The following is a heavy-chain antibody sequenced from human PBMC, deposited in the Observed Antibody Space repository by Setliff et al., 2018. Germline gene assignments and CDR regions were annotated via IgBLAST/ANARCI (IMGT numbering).Heavy chain of an antibody. V-gene: IGHV4-39*01. Sequence: SETLSLTCIVSGASITSDGYYWGWIRQPPGKGLEWIGRIHYLGTTYSNASLASRLTMSVDTSKNQFSLRLTSVTAADTAVYYCARTGTYRYFDHWGQGTLVTVSS. CDR2: IHYLGTT. J-gene: IGHJ4*02. CDR1: GASITSDGYY. CDR3: ARTGTYRYFDH. D-gene: IGHD1-1*01.